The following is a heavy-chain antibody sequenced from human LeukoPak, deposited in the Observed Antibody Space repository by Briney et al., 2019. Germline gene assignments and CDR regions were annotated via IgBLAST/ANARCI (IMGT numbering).Heavy chain of an antibody. D-gene: IGHD3-22*01. Sequence: PGGSLRLSCAASGFAFSSYWMSWVRQAPGKGLEWVANIKRDGSDTSYVDPVKGRFTICRDNAKNSLYLQLNSLRAEDTAVYYCARDANYYDSRGENYFNYWGQGTLVTVSS. CDR3: ARDANYYDSRGENYFNY. CDR1: GFAFSSYW. CDR2: IKRDGSDT. J-gene: IGHJ4*02. V-gene: IGHV3-7*01.